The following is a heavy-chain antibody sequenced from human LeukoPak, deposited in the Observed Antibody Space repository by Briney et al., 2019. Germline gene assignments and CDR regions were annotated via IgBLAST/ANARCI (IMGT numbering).Heavy chain of an antibody. CDR1: GGSISSYY. CDR3: VRVEHSSWLAFDI. J-gene: IGHJ3*02. V-gene: IGHV4-59*01. Sequence: PSETLSLTCTVSGGSISSYYWSWIRQPPGKGLEWIGYIYYSGSTNYNPSLKSRVTISVDTSKNQFSLKLSSVTAADTAVYYCVRVEHSSWLAFDIWGQGTMVTVSS. CDR2: IYYSGST. D-gene: IGHD6-13*01.